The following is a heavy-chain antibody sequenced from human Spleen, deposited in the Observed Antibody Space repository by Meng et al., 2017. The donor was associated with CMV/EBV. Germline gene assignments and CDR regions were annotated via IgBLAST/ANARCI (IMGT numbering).Heavy chain of an antibody. CDR1: GYTLSSHA. D-gene: IGHD2-8*01. CDR2: ISPYNGNT. V-gene: IGHV1-18*01. Sequence: QMQLLQSGAGVKTPGAAVKVSCKASGYTLSSHAMNWIRQAPGQGLEWMGWISPYNGNTHYSQKIQGRATMTTDTSTSTTYMELRSLRSDDTAIYYCAREANGGLDYWGQGALVTVSS. J-gene: IGHJ4*02. CDR3: AREANGGLDY.